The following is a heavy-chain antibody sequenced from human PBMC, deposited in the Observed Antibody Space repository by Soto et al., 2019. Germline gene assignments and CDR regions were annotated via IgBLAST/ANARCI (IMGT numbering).Heavy chain of an antibody. CDR2: ISYDGENQ. CDR3: AKSYYDFWSAYQASHYYGMDV. J-gene: IGHJ6*02. V-gene: IGHV3-30*18. CDR1: GFNFNDYG. Sequence: VGSLRLSCAASGFNFNDYGIHWVRQAPGKGLEWVAVISYDGENQYYEASVKGRFTISRDNSKNTLYLYMRSLRAEDTAVYYCAKSYYDFWSAYQASHYYGMDVWGQGTTVTVSS. D-gene: IGHD3-3*01.